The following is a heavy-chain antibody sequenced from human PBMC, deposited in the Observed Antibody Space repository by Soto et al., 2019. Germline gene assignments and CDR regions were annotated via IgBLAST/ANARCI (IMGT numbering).Heavy chain of an antibody. V-gene: IGHV1-8*01. Sequence: ASVKVSCKASGYTFTSYDINWVRQATGQGLEWMGWMNPNSGNTGYAQKFQGRVTMTRNTSISTAYMELSSLRSEDTAVYYCARGDHDFWSGYGYYYYMDVWGKGTTVTVSS. J-gene: IGHJ6*03. CDR1: GYTFTSYD. CDR2: MNPNSGNT. CDR3: ARGDHDFWSGYGYYYYMDV. D-gene: IGHD3-3*01.